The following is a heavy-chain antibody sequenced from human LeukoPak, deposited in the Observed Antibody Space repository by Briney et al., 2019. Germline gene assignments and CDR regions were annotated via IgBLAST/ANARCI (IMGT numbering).Heavy chain of an antibody. CDR3: ARGHKDAFDI. V-gene: IGHV4-34*01. CDR1: GGSFSGYY. CDR2: INHSGST. Sequence: SETLSLICAVYGGSFSGYYWSWIRQPPGKGLEWIGEINHSGSTNYNPSLKSRVTISVDTSKNQFSLKLSSVTAADTAVYYCARGHKDAFDIWGQGTMVTVSS. J-gene: IGHJ3*02.